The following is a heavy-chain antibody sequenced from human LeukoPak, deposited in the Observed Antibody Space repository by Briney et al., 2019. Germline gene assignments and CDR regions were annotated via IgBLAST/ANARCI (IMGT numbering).Heavy chain of an antibody. CDR3: SRDGTEGDNSAFDI. J-gene: IGHJ3*02. Sequence: PGGSLRLSCAASGFRFSDYILAWVRQAPGKGLEWVGRIRRKRNGYTTEYAASVKGRFTISRDDLKKSLDLHMTSLKTDDTAVYYCSRDGTEGDNSAFDIWGQGTMVTVSS. CDR2: IRRKRNGYTT. V-gene: IGHV3-72*01. D-gene: IGHD3-22*01. CDR1: GFRFSDYI.